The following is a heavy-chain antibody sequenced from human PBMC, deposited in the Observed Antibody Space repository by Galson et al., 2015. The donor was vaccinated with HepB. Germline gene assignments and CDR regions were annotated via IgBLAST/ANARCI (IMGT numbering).Heavy chain of an antibody. J-gene: IGHJ4*02. CDR2: ISYDGSNK. Sequence: SLRLSCAASGFTFSSYAMHWVRQAPGKGLEWVAVISYDGSNKYYADSVKGRFTISRDNSKNTLYLQMNSLRAEDTAVYYCARAPTVGKDGYTWTFDYWGQGTLVTVSS. V-gene: IGHV3-30-3*01. CDR3: ARAPTVGKDGYTWTFDY. CDR1: GFTFSSYA. D-gene: IGHD5-24*01.